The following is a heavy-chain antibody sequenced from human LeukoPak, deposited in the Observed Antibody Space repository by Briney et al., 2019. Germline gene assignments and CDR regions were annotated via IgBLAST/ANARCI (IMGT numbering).Heavy chain of an antibody. CDR1: GFTFSSYA. V-gene: IGHV3-23*01. CDR3: AKDHLGRSHWNYGDAFDM. Sequence: GGSLRLSCAASGFTFSSYAMSWVRQAPGKGLEWVSAISGSGGATFYADSVKGRFTISRDNSKNTLYLQMNSLRAEDTAVYYCAKDHLGRSHWNYGDAFDMWGQGTMVTVSS. CDR2: ISGSGGAT. D-gene: IGHD1-7*01. J-gene: IGHJ3*02.